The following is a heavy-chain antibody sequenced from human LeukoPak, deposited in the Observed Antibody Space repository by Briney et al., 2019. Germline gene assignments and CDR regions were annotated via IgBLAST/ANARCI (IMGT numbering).Heavy chain of an antibody. CDR3: ARGKGVMITFGGVMGY. CDR1: GYTFTIYY. V-gene: IGHV1-46*01. D-gene: IGHD3-16*01. J-gene: IGHJ4*02. CDR2: INLSGGST. Sequence: ASVKVSCKASGYTFTIYYMHWVRQAPGQGLEWMGIINLSGGSTSYAQKFQGRVTMTRDTSTSTDYMELSSLRSEDTAVYYCARGKGVMITFGGVMGYWGQGTLVTVSS.